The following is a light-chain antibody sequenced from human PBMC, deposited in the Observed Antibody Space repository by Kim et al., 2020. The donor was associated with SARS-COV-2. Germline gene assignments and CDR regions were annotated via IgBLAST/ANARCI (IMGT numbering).Light chain of an antibody. Sequence: PGRTASDSCSEDEVGDEFACWYQERPGQPPVLVIYDETKRPSGIPGRFSGSNSGNTATMTISGTQAVDEADYYCQAWDTSTAVFGGGTQLTVL. V-gene: IGLV3-1*01. CDR1: EVGDEF. J-gene: IGLJ3*02. CDR3: QAWDTSTAV. CDR2: DET.